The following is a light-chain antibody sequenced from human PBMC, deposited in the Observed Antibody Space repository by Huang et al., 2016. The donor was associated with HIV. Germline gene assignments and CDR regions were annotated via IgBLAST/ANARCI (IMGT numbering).Light chain of an antibody. CDR3: QQRGNWQLT. V-gene: IGKV3-11*01. Sequence: EIVLTQSPATLSLSPGERATLSCRASQGLANYLAWYQQKPGQAPRLLIYDASHRATGIPARFSGSGSGTDFTLTISNLEPEDFAVYYCQQRGNWQLTFGGGTKVEIK. J-gene: IGKJ4*01. CDR2: DAS. CDR1: QGLANY.